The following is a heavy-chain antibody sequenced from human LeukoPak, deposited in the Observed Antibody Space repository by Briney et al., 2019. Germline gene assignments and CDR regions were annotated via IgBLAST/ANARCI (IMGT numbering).Heavy chain of an antibody. J-gene: IGHJ4*02. D-gene: IGHD2-15*01. CDR2: ISGSGANT. Sequence: PGGSLRLSCAASGFTFSRYAMSWVRQAPGKGLEWVSGISGSGANTYYADSVKGRFTISRDNSKNTLYLQMHGLRAEDTALYYCAKVNIEVVVAATPNQFDYWGQGTLVTVSS. CDR1: GFTFSRYA. V-gene: IGHV3-23*01. CDR3: AKVNIEVVVAATPNQFDY.